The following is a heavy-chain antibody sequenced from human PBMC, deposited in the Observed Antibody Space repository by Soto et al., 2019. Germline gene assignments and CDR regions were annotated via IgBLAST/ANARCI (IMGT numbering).Heavy chain of an antibody. CDR3: ARDIGYCSSTSCYVGRLASFNPFAQNWFDP. Sequence: GLEWMGIINPSGGSTSYAQKFQGRVTMTRDTSTSTVYMELSSLRSEDTAVYYCARDIGYCSSTSCYVGRLASFNPFAQNWFDPWGQGTLVTVSS. V-gene: IGHV1-46*01. J-gene: IGHJ5*02. CDR2: INPSGGST. D-gene: IGHD2-2*01.